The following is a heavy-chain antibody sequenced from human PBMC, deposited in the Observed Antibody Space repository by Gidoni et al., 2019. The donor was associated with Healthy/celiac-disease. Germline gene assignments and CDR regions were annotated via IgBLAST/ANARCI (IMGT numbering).Heavy chain of an antibody. CDR3: AKGFSSSWPPCDY. Sequence: EVQLVDSGGVLFQPAWSLSLPCTASGFIFDDYSMHWVRLAPGKGLEWVSGISWKSGSIGYADSVKGRFTIARDNAKNSLYLQMNSLRAEDTALYYCAKGFSSSWPPCDYWGQGTLVTVSS. V-gene: IGHV3-9*01. CDR2: ISWKSGSI. J-gene: IGHJ4*02. CDR1: GFIFDDYS. D-gene: IGHD6-13*01.